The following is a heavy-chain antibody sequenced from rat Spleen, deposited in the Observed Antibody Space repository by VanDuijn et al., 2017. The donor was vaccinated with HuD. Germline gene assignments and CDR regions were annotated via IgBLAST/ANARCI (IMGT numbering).Heavy chain of an antibody. CDR1: GFTFNNYW. Sequence: EVQLVESGGGLVQPGRSMKLSCAALGFTFNNYWMTWIRQAPGKGLEWVATITHIGATSYYPDSVKGRFTISREDGRSTLYLQMNSLRSEDTATYYCTREDWVPDYWGQGVKVTISS. V-gene: IGHV5-31*01. CDR3: TREDWVPDY. D-gene: IGHD5-1*01. J-gene: IGHJ2*01. CDR2: ITHIGATS.